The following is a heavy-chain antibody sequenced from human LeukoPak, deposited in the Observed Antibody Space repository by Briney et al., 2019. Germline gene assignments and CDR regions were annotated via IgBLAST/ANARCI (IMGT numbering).Heavy chain of an antibody. CDR2: ISGSGGST. CDR3: AKGTSSGWDLDAFDI. V-gene: IGHV3-23*01. D-gene: IGHD6-19*01. J-gene: IGHJ3*02. CDR1: GLTFSSYA. Sequence: PRRSLRLSCAVSGLTFSSYAMSWVSHAPEEGLEWVSAISGSGGSTYYAESVKGRFTISRDNSKNTLYLQMNSLRAEDTAVYYCAKGTSSGWDLDAFDIWGQGTMVTVSS.